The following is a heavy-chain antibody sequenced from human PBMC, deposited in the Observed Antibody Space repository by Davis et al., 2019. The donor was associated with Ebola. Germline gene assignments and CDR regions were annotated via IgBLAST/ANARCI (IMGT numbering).Heavy chain of an antibody. J-gene: IGHJ4*02. CDR3: AKGRVPSSGWYYFDY. V-gene: IGHV3-30*02. D-gene: IGHD6-19*01. Sequence: SVKGRFTISRDNSKNTLYLQVNSLRVEDTAVYYCAKGRVPSSGWYYFDYWGQGTLVTVSS.